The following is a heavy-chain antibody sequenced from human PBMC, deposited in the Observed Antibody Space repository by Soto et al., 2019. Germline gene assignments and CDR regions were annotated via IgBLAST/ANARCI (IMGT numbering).Heavy chain of an antibody. D-gene: IGHD6-6*01. CDR1: GFTFSSYW. V-gene: IGHV3-7*01. Sequence: VQLVESGGGLVQPGGSLRLSCAASGFTFSSYWMSWVRQAPGKGLEWVANIKQDGGEKYYVDSVKGRFTISRDNAKNSLYLQMDSLRAEDTAVYYCASHRTQVAHLVLPPYYYYGLDVWGQGTTVTVSS. CDR2: IKQDGGEK. J-gene: IGHJ6*02. CDR3: ASHRTQVAHLVLPPYYYYGLDV.